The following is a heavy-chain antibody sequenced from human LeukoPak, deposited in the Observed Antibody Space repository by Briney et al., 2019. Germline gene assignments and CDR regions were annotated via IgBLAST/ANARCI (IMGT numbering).Heavy chain of an antibody. Sequence: PGGSLRLSCAASGFTFSSYWMHWLRHAPGKGLVWVSRINSDGSSTLYADCVKGRFTIARDNAKNTLYLQMNSLRAEDTAVYYCVIEYCSGGSCYSEYFHHWGQGTLVTVSS. CDR1: GFTFSSYW. CDR3: VIEYCSGGSCYSEYFHH. J-gene: IGHJ1*01. CDR2: INSDGSST. V-gene: IGHV3-74*01. D-gene: IGHD2-15*01.